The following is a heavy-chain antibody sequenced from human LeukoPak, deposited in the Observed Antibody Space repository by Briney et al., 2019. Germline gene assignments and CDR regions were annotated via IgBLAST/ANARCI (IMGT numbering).Heavy chain of an antibody. D-gene: IGHD3-22*01. J-gene: IGHJ4*02. V-gene: IGHV4-59*01. CDR1: GGSISSYY. CDR3: ARASDSSGYYLIDY. CDR2: IYYSGST. Sequence: PSETLSLTCTVSGGSISSYYGSWIRQPPGKGLEWIGYIYYSGSTNYNPSLKSRVTISVDTSKNQFSLKLSSVTAADTAVYYCARASDSSGYYLIDYWGQGTLVTVSS.